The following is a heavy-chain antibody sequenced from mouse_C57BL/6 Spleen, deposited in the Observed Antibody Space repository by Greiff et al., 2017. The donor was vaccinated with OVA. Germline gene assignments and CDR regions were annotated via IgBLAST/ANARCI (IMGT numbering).Heavy chain of an antibody. CDR2: ISSGGDYI. Sequence: EVHLVESGEGLVKPGGSLKLSCAASGFTFSSYAMSWVRQTPEKRLEWVAYISSGGDYIYYADTVKGRFTISRDNARNTLYLQMSSLKSEDTAMYYCTRDHGVTTGYYAMDYWGQGTSVTVSS. CDR3: TRDHGVTTGYYAMDY. J-gene: IGHJ4*01. V-gene: IGHV5-9-1*02. D-gene: IGHD2-2*01. CDR1: GFTFSSYA.